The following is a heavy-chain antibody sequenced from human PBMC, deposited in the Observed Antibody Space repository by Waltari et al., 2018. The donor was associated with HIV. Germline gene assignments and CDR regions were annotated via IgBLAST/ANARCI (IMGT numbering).Heavy chain of an antibody. CDR3: AKDLDEYCSSTSCYGMDV. CDR2: ISGSGGST. CDR1: GFTFSSYA. Sequence: EVQLLESGGGLVQPGGSLRLSCAASGFTFSSYAMSWVRQAPGKGLEWVSAISGSGGSTYYADSVKGRFTISRDNAKNTLYLQMNSLRAEDTAVYYCAKDLDEYCSSTSCYGMDVWGQGTTVTVSS. J-gene: IGHJ6*02. V-gene: IGHV3-23*01. D-gene: IGHD2-2*01.